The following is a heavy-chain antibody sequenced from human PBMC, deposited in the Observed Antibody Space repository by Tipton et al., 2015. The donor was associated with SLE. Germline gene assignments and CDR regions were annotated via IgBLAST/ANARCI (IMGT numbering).Heavy chain of an antibody. CDR2: IYYSGST. D-gene: IGHD1-26*01. Sequence: TLSLTCTVSGGSISSHYWSWIRQPPGKGLEWIGYIYYSGSTNYNPSLKSRVTISVDTSKNQFSLKLSSVTAADTAVYYCARDPSRVGATGLFDYWGQGTLVTVSS. J-gene: IGHJ4*02. CDR1: GGSISSHY. V-gene: IGHV4-59*11. CDR3: ARDPSRVGATGLFDY.